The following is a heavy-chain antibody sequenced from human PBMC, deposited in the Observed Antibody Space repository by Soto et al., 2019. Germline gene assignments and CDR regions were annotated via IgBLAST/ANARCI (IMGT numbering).Heavy chain of an antibody. CDR1: GFTFSSCA. D-gene: IGHD3-10*01. CDR2: ISSGGGTT. CDR3: AKDGEYYYGSGETYYFDY. J-gene: IGHJ4*02. V-gene: IGHV3-23*01. Sequence: EVQLLESGGGLVQPGGSLRLSCEASGFTFSSCAMAWVRQAPGKGLEWVSVISSGGGTTDYADSVKGRFTISRDNSQNTLYLQMNSLRAEDMAVYYCAKDGEYYYGSGETYYFDYWGQGTLVTVSS.